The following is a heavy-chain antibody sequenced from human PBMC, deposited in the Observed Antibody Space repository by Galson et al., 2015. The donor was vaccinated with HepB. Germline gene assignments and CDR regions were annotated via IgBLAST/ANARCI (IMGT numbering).Heavy chain of an antibody. Sequence: SVKVSCKASGYTFTSYGISWVRQAPGQGLEWMGWISAYNGNTNYAQKLQGRVTMTTDTSTSTAYMELRSLRSDDTAVYYCTVLVEPSLNGGWAFDIWGQGTMVTVSS. D-gene: IGHD1-26*01. J-gene: IGHJ3*02. CDR2: ISAYNGNT. CDR1: GYTFTSYG. V-gene: IGHV1-18*01. CDR3: TVLVEPSLNGGWAFDI.